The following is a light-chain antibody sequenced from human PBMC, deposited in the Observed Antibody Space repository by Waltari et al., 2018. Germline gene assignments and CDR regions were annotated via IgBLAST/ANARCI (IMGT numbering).Light chain of an antibody. Sequence: QSVLTQPPSVSAAPGQRVTISCSGGSSNIGNNYVSWYRQFPGTAPKLLIYENTWRPSALPGGFSGSKSGTSATRDTTGVQAGDEADYYCGTWDSSLSGAVFGGGTHLTV. CDR2: ENT. CDR1: SSNIGNNY. V-gene: IGLV1-51*02. J-gene: IGLJ7*01. CDR3: GTWDSSLSGAV.